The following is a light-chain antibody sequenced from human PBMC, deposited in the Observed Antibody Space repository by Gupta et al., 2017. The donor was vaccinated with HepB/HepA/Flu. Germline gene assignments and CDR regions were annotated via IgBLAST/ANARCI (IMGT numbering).Light chain of an antibody. Sequence: QSALTQPASVSGSPGQSITISCTGTSSDVGGYNYVSWYQHHPGKVPKLMIYDVSNRPSGVSNRFSGSKSGNTASLTLSGLQAEDEADYYCSSYTTTTTVVFGGGTKLTVL. J-gene: IGLJ2*01. CDR2: DVS. CDR1: SSDVGGYNY. V-gene: IGLV2-14*03. CDR3: SSYTTTTTVV.